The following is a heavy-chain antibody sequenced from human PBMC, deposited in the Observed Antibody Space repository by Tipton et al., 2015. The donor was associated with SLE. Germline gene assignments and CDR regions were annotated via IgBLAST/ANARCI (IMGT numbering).Heavy chain of an antibody. CDR2: IRSKGKTYAT. CDR1: GFTFSSSA. Sequence: SLRLSCAASGFTFSSSAMHWVRQASGKGLEWVGRIRSKGKTYATEYAASVNGRFTISRDDSKNTAFLQMNSLKTEDTAIYYCSRQEIASIRGLIMSQNAFDLWGQGTMVTVSS. D-gene: IGHD3-10*01. V-gene: IGHV3-73*01. CDR3: SRQEIASIRGLIMSQNAFDL. J-gene: IGHJ3*01.